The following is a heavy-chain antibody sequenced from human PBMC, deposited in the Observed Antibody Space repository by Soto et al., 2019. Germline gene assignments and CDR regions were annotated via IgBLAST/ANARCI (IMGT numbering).Heavy chain of an antibody. CDR1: GYSFRTSW. D-gene: IGHD2-8*01. J-gene: IGHJ5*02. Sequence: GASLKISCKVSGYSFRTSWMGWVRQLPGKGLEWMGIIYPGDSASRYGPSFAGHVTFSVDKSISIAYLEWSSLKASDTAIYYCARLSRRVAQESNYFDPWGQGTLVTVSS. CDR3: ARLSRRVAQESNYFDP. CDR2: IYPGDSAS. V-gene: IGHV5-51*01.